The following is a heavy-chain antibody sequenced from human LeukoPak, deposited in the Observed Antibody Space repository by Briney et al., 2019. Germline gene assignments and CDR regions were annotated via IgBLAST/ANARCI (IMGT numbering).Heavy chain of an antibody. CDR3: ARWGAQLWQHFDY. V-gene: IGHV1-46*01. CDR1: GYTFTSYY. Sequence: ASVKVSCKASGYTFTSYYMHWVRQAPGQGLEWMGIINPSGGSTSYAQKFQGRVTMTRDTSISTAYMELSRLRSDDTAVYYCARWGAQLWQHFDYWGQGTLVTVSS. CDR2: INPSGGST. D-gene: IGHD5-18*01. J-gene: IGHJ4*02.